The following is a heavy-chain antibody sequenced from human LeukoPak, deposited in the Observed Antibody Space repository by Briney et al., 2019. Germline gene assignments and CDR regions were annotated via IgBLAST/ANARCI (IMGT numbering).Heavy chain of an antibody. CDR1: GGSISSYY. D-gene: IGHD3-10*01. V-gene: IGHV4-59*01. CDR3: ARDIYGSGSY. CDR2: IYYSGST. Sequence: SETLSLTCTVSGGSISSYYWSWTRQPPGKGLEWIGYIYYSGSTNYNPSLKSRVTISVDTFKNQFSLKLSSVTAADTAVYYCARDIYGSGSYWGQGTMVTVSS. J-gene: IGHJ3*01.